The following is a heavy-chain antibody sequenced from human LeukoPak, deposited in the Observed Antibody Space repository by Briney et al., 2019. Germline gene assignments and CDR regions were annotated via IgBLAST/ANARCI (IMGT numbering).Heavy chain of an antibody. CDR1: GYTFTSYY. J-gene: IGHJ6*02. CDR3: ARALGYSYGPIYYYGMDV. CDR2: INPSGGST. Sequence: ASVKVSCKASGYTFTSYYMHWVRQAPGQGLEWMGIINPSGGSTSYAQKFQGRVTITADESTSTAYMELSSLRSEDTAVYYCARALGYSYGPIYYYGMDVWGQGTTVTVSS. D-gene: IGHD5-18*01. V-gene: IGHV1-46*01.